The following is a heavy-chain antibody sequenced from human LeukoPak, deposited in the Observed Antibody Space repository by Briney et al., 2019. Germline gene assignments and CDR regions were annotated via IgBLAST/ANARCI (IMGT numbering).Heavy chain of an antibody. CDR2: IKNKHEHQAT. D-gene: IGHD1-26*01. J-gene: IGHJ4*02. CDR1: GFDFSGAY. CDR3: VTDANRILGARGTGY. V-gene: IGHV3-15*07. Sequence: PGGSLRLSCAASGFDFSGAYMNWVRQAPGEGLEWVGLIKNKHEHQATDYAAPVRERFIITRDDSSSTLFLQMNSLKTEDTAVYYCVTDANRILGARGTGYWGQGILVTVSS.